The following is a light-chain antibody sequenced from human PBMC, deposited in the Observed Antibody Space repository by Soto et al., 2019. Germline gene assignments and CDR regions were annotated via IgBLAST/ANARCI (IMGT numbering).Light chain of an antibody. Sequence: QSALTQPASVSGSPGQSITISCTGTSSDVGDNNYVSWYQQHPGKAPKLMIYDVTHRPSGISNRFSGSKSGNTASLTISGLQAEDEADYYCSSYTSSSTLYVFGTGTTVTVL. V-gene: IGLV2-14*01. J-gene: IGLJ1*01. CDR2: DVT. CDR1: SSDVGDNNY. CDR3: SSYTSSSTLYV.